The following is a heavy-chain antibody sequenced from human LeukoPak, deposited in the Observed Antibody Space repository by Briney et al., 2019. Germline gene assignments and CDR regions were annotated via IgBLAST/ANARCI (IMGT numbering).Heavy chain of an antibody. V-gene: IGHV3-74*01. CDR1: GFTFRNYL. D-gene: IGHD6-6*01. J-gene: IGHJ3*02. Sequence: GSLRLSCATSGFTFRNYLMHWVRQAPGKGLVWVSRLSTDGNNTNYADSVKGRFTISRDNAKNTLYLQMNSLRAEDTAVYYCIREYSSSSGRAFDIWGQGTMVTVSS. CDR2: LSTDGNNT. CDR3: IREYSSSSGRAFDI.